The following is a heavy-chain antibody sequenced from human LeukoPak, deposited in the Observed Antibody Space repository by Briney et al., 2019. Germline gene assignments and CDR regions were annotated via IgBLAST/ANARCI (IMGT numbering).Heavy chain of an antibody. V-gene: IGHV4-61*01. D-gene: IGHD1-26*01. CDR2: IYYSGST. CDR3: ARVRSGSYFPHRIDY. J-gene: IGHJ4*02. Sequence: SETLSLTCTVSGGSVSSGRDYWSWIRQPPGKGLEWIGFIYYSGSTNYNPSLKSRVTISVDTSKSQFSLKLSSVTAADTAVYYCARVRSGSYFPHRIDYWGQGTLVTVSS. CDR1: GGSVSSGRDY.